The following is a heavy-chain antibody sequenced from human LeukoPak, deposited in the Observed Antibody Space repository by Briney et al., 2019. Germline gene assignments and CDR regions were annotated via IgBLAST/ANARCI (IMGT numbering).Heavy chain of an antibody. CDR3: ARENYYDSSGYYRQNLFDY. Sequence: PSGTLSLTCAVSGGSISSSNWWSWVRQPPGKGLEWIGSIYYSGSTYYNPSLKSRVTISVDTSKNQFSLKLSSVTAADTAVYYCARENYYDSSGYYRQNLFDYWGQGTLVTVSS. D-gene: IGHD3-22*01. J-gene: IGHJ4*02. CDR2: IYYSGST. CDR1: GGSISSSNW. V-gene: IGHV4-4*02.